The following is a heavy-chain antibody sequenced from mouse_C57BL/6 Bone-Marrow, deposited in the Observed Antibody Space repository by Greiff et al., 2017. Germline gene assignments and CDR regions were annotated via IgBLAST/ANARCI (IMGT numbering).Heavy chain of an antibody. V-gene: IGHV3-6*01. CDR3: ASDGNYPWYFDV. D-gene: IGHD2-1*01. J-gene: IGHJ1*03. Sequence: EVQLVESGPGLVKPSQSLSLTCSVTGYSITSGYYWNWIRQFPGNKLEWMGYISYDGSNNYNPSLKNRISITRDTSKNQFFLKLNSVTTEDTATYYCASDGNYPWYFDVWGTGTTVSVSS. CDR2: ISYDGSN. CDR1: GYSITSGYY.